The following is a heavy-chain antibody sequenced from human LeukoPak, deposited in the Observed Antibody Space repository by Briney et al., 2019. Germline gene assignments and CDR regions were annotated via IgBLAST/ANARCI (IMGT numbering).Heavy chain of an antibody. CDR3: ARRDIVVVPAAIFGAFDI. CDR1: GFPFNSFG. CDR2: INWNGGST. V-gene: IGHV3-20*04. D-gene: IGHD2-2*02. Sequence: GGTLRLSCAASGFPFNSFGMTWVRQAPGKGLEWVSGINWNGGSTGYADSVKGRFTISRDNAKNSLYLQMNSLRAEDTALYYCARRDIVVVPAAIFGAFDIWGQGTMVTVSS. J-gene: IGHJ3*02.